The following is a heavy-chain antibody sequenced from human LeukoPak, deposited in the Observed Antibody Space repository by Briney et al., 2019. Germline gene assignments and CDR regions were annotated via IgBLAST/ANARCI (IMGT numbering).Heavy chain of an antibody. CDR1: GFTFSSYW. CDR2: IKQDGSEK. V-gene: IGHV3-7*03. J-gene: IGHJ4*02. D-gene: IGHD5-18*01. CDR3: ARDNFRYSSFDY. Sequence: GGSLRLSCAASGFTFSSYWMSWVRQAPGKGLEWVANIKQDGSEKYYVDSVKGRFTISRDNSKNTLYLQMNSLRAEDTAVYYCARDNFRYSSFDYWGQGTLVTVSS.